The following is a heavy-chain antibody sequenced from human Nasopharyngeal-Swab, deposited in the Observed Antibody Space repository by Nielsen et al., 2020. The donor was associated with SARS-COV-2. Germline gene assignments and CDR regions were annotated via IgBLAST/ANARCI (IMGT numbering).Heavy chain of an antibody. Sequence: VRQAPGKGLEWVSAISGSGGSTYYADSVKGRFTISRDNSKNTLYLQMNSLRAEDTAVYYCAKDIARGGYYVDYWGQGTLVTVPQ. V-gene: IGHV3-23*01. J-gene: IGHJ4*02. D-gene: IGHD3-3*01. CDR3: AKDIARGGYYVDY. CDR2: ISGSGGST.